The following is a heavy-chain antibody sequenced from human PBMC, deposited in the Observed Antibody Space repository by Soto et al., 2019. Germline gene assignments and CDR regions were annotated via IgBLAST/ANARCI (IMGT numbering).Heavy chain of an antibody. CDR2: LYYSGST. CDR1: GGSISQYY. Sequence: QVQLQESGPGLVKPSETLSLTCTVSGGSISQYYWSWIRQPPGKGLEWIGYLYYSGSTNYNPSLTTRVPMLADTSKNQSSLKVRSVTAADTAVYYCAAGVVGPYYVDYWGQGTLVTVSS. V-gene: IGHV4-59*03. D-gene: IGHD3-3*01. CDR3: AAGVVGPYYVDY. J-gene: IGHJ4*02.